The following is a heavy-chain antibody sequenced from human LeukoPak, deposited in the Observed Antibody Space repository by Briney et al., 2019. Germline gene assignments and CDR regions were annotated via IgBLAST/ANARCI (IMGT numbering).Heavy chain of an antibody. CDR1: GFTFSSYS. CDR2: ISSSSSYI. Sequence: GGSLRLSCAASGFTFSSYSMNWVRQAPGKGLEWVSSISSSSSYIYYADSVKGRFTISRDNAKNSLYLQMNSLRAEDTAVYYCARDARHYDFLSGYYYGMDVWGQGTTVTVSS. V-gene: IGHV3-21*01. D-gene: IGHD3-3*01. J-gene: IGHJ6*02. CDR3: ARDARHYDFLSGYYYGMDV.